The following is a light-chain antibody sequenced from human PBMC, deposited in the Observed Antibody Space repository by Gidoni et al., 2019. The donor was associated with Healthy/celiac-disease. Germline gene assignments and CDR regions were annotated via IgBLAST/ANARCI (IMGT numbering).Light chain of an antibody. J-gene: IGKJ5*01. CDR3: MQALQTIT. CDR2: LGS. Sequence: DIVITQSPLSLPVTPGEPASISCRSSQSLLHSNGYNYLDWYLQKPGQSPQLLIYLGSNRASGVPDRFSDSGSGTDFTLKISRVEAEDVGVYYCMQALQTITFGQGTRLEIK. CDR1: QSLLHSNGYNY. V-gene: IGKV2-28*01.